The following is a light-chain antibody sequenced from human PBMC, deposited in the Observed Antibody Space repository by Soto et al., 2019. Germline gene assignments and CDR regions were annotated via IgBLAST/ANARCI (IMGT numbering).Light chain of an antibody. CDR3: QLYSSYSPWT. CDR2: KAS. J-gene: IGKJ1*01. CDR1: QSVSNW. Sequence: IQMTQSPSTLSASVGDRVTITCRASQSVSNWVAWYQQKPGKAPKLLIHKASTLETGVPSRFSGSESGTEFTLTISNLQPDDFAMYYCQLYSSYSPWTFGQGTKV. V-gene: IGKV1-5*03.